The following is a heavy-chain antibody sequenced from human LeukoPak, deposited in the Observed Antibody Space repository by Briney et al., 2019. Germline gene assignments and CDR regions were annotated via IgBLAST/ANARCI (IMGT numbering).Heavy chain of an antibody. CDR2: IYYSGST. Sequence: PSQTLSLTCSVSGGSIRSGSYYWSWIRQHPGKGLEWIGYIYYSGSTYYNPSLKSRVTISVATSKNQFSLKLNSVTAADTAVYYCARLYDSFRAFDIWGQGTIITVSS. CDR3: ARLYDSFRAFDI. CDR1: GGSIRSGSYY. V-gene: IGHV4-31*03. J-gene: IGHJ3*02. D-gene: IGHD2-8*01.